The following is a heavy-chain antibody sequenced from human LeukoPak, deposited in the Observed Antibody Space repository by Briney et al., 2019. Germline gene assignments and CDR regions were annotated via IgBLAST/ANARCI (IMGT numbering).Heavy chain of an antibody. D-gene: IGHD2-2*01. CDR3: AKVKIVVVPPAPIDY. CDR2: IRYDGSNK. Sequence: GGSLRLSCAASGFTFSSYGMHWVRQAPGKGLEWVAFIRYDGSNKYYADSVKGRFTISRDNSKNTLYLQMHSLRAEDTAVYYCAKVKIVVVPPAPIDYWGQGTLVTVSS. CDR1: GFTFSSYG. V-gene: IGHV3-30*02. J-gene: IGHJ4*02.